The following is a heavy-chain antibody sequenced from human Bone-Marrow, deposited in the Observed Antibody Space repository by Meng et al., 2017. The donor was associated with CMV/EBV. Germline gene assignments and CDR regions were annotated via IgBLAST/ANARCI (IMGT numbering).Heavy chain of an antibody. CDR1: GFTFSSYW. J-gene: IGHJ4*02. V-gene: IGHV3-21*01. CDR3: ARREFVVVPAAPFYY. CDR2: ISSSSSYI. D-gene: IGHD2-2*01. Sequence: GESLKISCAASGFTFSSYWMSWVRQAPGKGLEWVSSISSSSSYIYYADSVKGRFTISRDNAKNSLYLQMNSLRAEDTAVYYCARREFVVVPAAPFYYWGQGTLATVSS.